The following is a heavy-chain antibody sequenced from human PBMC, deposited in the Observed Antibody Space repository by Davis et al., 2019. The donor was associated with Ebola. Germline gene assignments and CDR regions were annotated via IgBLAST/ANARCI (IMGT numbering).Heavy chain of an antibody. CDR1: GFTFSSYA. CDR3: VKDRYYDFWSGYTYYFDY. J-gene: IGHJ4*02. V-gene: IGHV3-30*14. D-gene: IGHD3-3*01. Sequence: GESLKISCAASGFTFSSYAMHWVRQAPGKGLEWVAVISYDGSNKYYADSVKGRFTISRDNSKNTLYLQMSSLRAEDTAVYYCVKDRYYDFWSGYTYYFDYWGQGTLVTVSS. CDR2: ISYDGSNK.